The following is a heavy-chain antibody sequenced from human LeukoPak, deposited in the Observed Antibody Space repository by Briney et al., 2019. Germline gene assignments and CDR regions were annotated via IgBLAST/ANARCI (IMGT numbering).Heavy chain of an antibody. D-gene: IGHD3-10*01. CDR1: GYTFTGYY. CDR3: ARQGDADLFLWSPDY. V-gene: IGHV1-2*02. J-gene: IGHJ4*02. Sequence: ASVKVSCKASGYTFTGYYIHWVRQAPGQGLEWMGWNNPHSGGTNYAQKFQGRVTMTRDTSISTAYMELSRLTSDDTAVYYCARQGDADLFLWSPDYWGQGTLVTVSS. CDR2: NNPHSGGT.